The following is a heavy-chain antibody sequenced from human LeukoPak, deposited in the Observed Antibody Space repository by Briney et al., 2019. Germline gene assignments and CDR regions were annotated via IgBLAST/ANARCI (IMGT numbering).Heavy chain of an antibody. J-gene: IGHJ4*02. V-gene: IGHV4-34*01. CDR1: GGSFSGYY. CDR3: ARDQEGFDY. CDR2: INHSGST. Sequence: SETLSLTCAVYGGSFSGYYWSWIRQPPGKGLEWIGEINHSGSTNYNPSLKSRVTISVDTSKNQFSLKLSSVTAADTAVYYCARDQEGFDYWGQGTLVTVSS.